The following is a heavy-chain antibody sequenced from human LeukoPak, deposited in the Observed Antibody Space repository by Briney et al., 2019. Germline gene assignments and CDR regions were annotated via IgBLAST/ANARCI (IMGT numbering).Heavy chain of an antibody. D-gene: IGHD5-18*01. V-gene: IGHV3-23*01. CDR2: ISGSGGST. J-gene: IGHJ6*03. Sequence: GGSLRLSCAASGFTFSSYAMSWVRQAPGKGQEWVSAISGSGGSTYYADSVKGRFTISRDNSKNTLYLQMNSLRAEDTAVYYCANQEVDTAMVTLYYYYYYMDVWGKGTTVTVSS. CDR3: ANQEVDTAMVTLYYYYYYMDV. CDR1: GFTFSSYA.